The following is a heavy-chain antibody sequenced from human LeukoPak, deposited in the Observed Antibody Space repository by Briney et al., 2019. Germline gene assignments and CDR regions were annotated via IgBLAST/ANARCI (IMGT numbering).Heavy chain of an antibody. CDR1: GGSFSGYY. J-gene: IGHJ3*02. Sequence: PSETLSLTCAVYGGSFSGYYWSWIRQPPGKGLEWIGEINHSGSTNYNPSLKSRVTISVDTSKNQFSLKLSSVTAADTAVYYCARASYYYDSSGYLKAFDIWGQGTMVTVSS. CDR3: ARASYYYDSSGYLKAFDI. CDR2: INHSGST. D-gene: IGHD3-22*01. V-gene: IGHV4-34*01.